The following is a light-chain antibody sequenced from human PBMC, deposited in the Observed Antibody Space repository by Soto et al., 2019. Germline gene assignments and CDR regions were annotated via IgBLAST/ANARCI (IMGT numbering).Light chain of an antibody. J-gene: IGKJ1*01. CDR3: QEYKNYTWT. V-gene: IGKV1-5*01. Sequence: DIQMTQSPSTLSASVGDRVILTCRASQSINSWLAWYQQKPGKAPKLLIYDASSLESGVPSRFSGSGSGTEFTLTISSLQPGDFATYYCQEYKNYTWTFGQGTKVELK. CDR1: QSINSW. CDR2: DAS.